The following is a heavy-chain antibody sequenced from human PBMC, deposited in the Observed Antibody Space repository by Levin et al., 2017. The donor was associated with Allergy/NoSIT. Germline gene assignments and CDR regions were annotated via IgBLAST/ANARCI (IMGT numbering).Heavy chain of an antibody. CDR1: GFTFSGYW. D-gene: IGHD2-8*01. V-gene: IGHV3-74*03. Sequence: ESLKISCAASGFTFSGYWMHWVRQAPGKGLVWVSRINSDGSTTKYADSVKGRFTISRDNAKSTLYLQMNSLKPEDTSVYYCARDYNGPDYWGQGTLVTVSS. J-gene: IGHJ4*02. CDR2: INSDGSTT. CDR3: ARDYNGPDY.